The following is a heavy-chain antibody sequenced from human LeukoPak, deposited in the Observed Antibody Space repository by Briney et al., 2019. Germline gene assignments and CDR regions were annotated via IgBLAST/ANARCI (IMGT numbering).Heavy chain of an antibody. CDR2: ISRSGSTI. CDR1: GFTFSSYE. Sequence: GGSLRLPCAASGFTFSSYEMNWVRQAPGRGLEWVSYISRSGSTIYYEDSVKGRFTISRDNAKNSLYLQINSLRAGDTAVYYCARSTTIQVWPHMDVWGKGTTVTVSS. CDR3: ARSTTIQVWPHMDV. J-gene: IGHJ6*03. D-gene: IGHD5-18*01. V-gene: IGHV3-48*03.